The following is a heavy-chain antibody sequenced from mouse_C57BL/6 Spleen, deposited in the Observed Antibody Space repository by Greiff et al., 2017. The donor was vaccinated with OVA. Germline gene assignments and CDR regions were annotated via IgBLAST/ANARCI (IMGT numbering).Heavy chain of an antibody. CDR1: GFTFSSYA. D-gene: IGHD3-1*01. V-gene: IGHV5-4*01. CDR3: ARDRGDSQTAYYFDY. J-gene: IGHJ2*01. Sequence: EVKLVESGGGLVKPGGSLKLSCAASGFTFSSYAMSWVRQTPEKRLEWVATISDGGGYPYYPANVKGRFTIPRDNAKNNLDLQMSHLKSEDTAMYYCARDRGDSQTAYYFDYWGQGTTLTVSS. CDR2: ISDGGGYP.